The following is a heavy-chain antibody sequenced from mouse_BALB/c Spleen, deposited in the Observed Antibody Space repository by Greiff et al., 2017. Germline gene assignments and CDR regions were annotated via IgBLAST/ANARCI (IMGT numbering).Heavy chain of an antibody. J-gene: IGHJ2*01. D-gene: IGHD1-1*01. CDR3: ARSSPYYGSSYYFDY. Sequence: VQLKESGPGLVKPSQSLSLTCTVTGYSITSDYAWYWIRQFPGNKLEWLGYISYSGSTSYNPYLKSRTSITQDTSKNQCFLQLNSVTTEDTATYYCARSSPYYGSSYYFDYWGQGTTLTVSS. CDR2: ISYSGST. CDR1: GYSITSDYA. V-gene: IGHV3-2*02.